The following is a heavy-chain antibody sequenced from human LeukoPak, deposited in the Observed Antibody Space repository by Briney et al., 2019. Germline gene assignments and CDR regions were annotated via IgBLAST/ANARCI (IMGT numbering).Heavy chain of an antibody. J-gene: IGHJ4*02. CDR2: ISWNSGSI. CDR3: AKGPTEAGYFDY. V-gene: IGHV3-9*01. Sequence: QPGRSLRLSCAASGFTFDDYAMHWVRQAPGKGLEWVSGISWNSGSIGYADSVKGRFTISRDNAKNSLYPQMNSLRAEDTALYYCAKGPTEAGYFDYWGQGTLVTVSS. CDR1: GFTFDDYA. D-gene: IGHD6-19*01.